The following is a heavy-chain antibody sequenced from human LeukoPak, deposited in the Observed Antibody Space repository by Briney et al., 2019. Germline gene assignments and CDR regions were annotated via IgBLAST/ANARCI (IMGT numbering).Heavy chain of an antibody. CDR1: GFTFSSYG. D-gene: IGHD2-2*01. J-gene: IGHJ4*02. Sequence: GGSLRLSCAASGFTFSSYGMSWVRQAPGKGLEWVSAISGSGGSTYYADSVKGRFTISRDNAKNSLYLQMNSLRAEDTAVYYCARPVEEIPDPVYWGQGTLVTVSS. CDR3: ARPVEEIPDPVY. V-gene: IGHV3-23*01. CDR2: ISGSGGST.